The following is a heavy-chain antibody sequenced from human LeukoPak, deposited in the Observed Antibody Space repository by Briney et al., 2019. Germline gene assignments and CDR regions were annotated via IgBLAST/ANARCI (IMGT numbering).Heavy chain of an antibody. CDR3: AKDGIGELLLYYFDY. D-gene: IGHD3-10*01. J-gene: IGHJ4*02. CDR1: GFTFSSYG. CDR2: ISAGGGTT. Sequence: GGSLRLSCAASGFTFSSYGMSWVRQAPGKGLEWVSAISAGGGTTYYADSVKGRFTISRDNSKNTLYLQMNSLRAEDTAVYYCAKDGIGELLLYYFDYWGQGTLVTVSS. V-gene: IGHV3-23*01.